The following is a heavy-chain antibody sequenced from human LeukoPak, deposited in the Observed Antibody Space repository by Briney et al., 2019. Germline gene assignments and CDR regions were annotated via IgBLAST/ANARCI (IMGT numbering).Heavy chain of an antibody. J-gene: IGHJ4*02. V-gene: IGHV4-34*01. CDR3: ARGTDPYKVAY. CDR2: IHPSGSL. CDR1: GGSFSGYY. D-gene: IGHD1-1*01. Sequence: SETLSLTCAVYGGSFSGYYWSWIRQSPGKGLEWIGEIHPSGSLHYNPSLESRINISPDTSKNQFSLELSSVTIADTAVYYCARGTDPYKVAYWGPGTLVTVSS.